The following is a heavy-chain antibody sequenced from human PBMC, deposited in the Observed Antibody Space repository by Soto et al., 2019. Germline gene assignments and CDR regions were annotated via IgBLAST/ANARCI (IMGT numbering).Heavy chain of an antibody. CDR1: GFTFSSYA. D-gene: IGHD1-26*01. V-gene: IGHV3-23*01. CDR2: ISGSGGST. CDR3: AKCPRGSYSYFDY. J-gene: IGHJ4*02. Sequence: GGSLRLSCAASGFTFSSYAMSWVRQAPGKGLEWFSAISGSGGSTYYADSVKGRFTISRDNSKNTLSLQMNSLRAEDTAVYYCAKCPRGSYSYFDYWGQGTLVTVSS.